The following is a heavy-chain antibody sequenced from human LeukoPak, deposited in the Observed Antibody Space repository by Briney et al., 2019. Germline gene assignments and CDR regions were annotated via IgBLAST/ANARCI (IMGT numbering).Heavy chain of an antibody. Sequence: GGSVRLSCAASGFTFSSYWMSWVRQAPGKGLEWVSGISWNSGSIGYADSVKGRFTISRDNAKNSLYLQMNSLRAEDTALYYCAKDKGAVGAYGMDVWGQGTTVTVSS. D-gene: IGHD2-15*01. CDR3: AKDKGAVGAYGMDV. V-gene: IGHV3-9*01. CDR2: ISWNSGSI. CDR1: GFTFSSYW. J-gene: IGHJ6*02.